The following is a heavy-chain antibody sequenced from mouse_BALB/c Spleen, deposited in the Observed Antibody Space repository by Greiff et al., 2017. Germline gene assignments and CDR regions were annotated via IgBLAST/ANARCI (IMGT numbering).Heavy chain of an antibody. V-gene: IGHV1S29*02. CDR3: ARGGTMITSWFAY. CDR1: GYTFTDYN. CDR2: IYPYNGGT. D-gene: IGHD2-4*01. J-gene: IGHJ3*01. Sequence: EVQLQQSGPELVKPGASVKISCKASGYTFTDYNMHWVKQSHGKSLEWIGYIYPYNGGTGYNQKFKSKATLTVDNSSSTAYMELRSLTSEDSAVYYCARGGTMITSWFAYWGQGTLVTVSA.